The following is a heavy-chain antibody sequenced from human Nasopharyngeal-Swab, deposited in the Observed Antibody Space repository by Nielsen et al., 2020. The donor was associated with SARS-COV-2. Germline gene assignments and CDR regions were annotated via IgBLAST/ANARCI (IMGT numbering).Heavy chain of an antibody. V-gene: IGHV1-8*01. CDR1: GSTFINHD. D-gene: IGHD6-13*01. J-gene: IGHJ2*01. Sequence: ASVKVSCKASGSTFINHDINWVRQSTGQGLEWMGWMTPNSGNTGYAQKFQGRVTMTRNTSTRTAYLELRSLRAEDTAVYYCAKDGREQQLVPDFWYFDLWGRGTLVTVSS. CDR3: AKDGREQQLVPDFWYFDL. CDR2: MTPNSGNT.